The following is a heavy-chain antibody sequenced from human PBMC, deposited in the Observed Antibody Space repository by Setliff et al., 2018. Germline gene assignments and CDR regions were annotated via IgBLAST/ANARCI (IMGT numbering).Heavy chain of an antibody. Sequence: TSETLSLTCTVSGDSITSGSVYWSWIRQPAGKGLEWIGRIFPTGTTNYNPDLKSRVTMSVDTSKKRFPLMLRSVTAADTAIYYCARYNSSAACFDLWGPGTLVTVSS. D-gene: IGHD1-20*01. CDR1: GDSITSGSVY. V-gene: IGHV4-61*02. J-gene: IGHJ5*02. CDR3: ARYNSSAACFDL. CDR2: IFPTGTT.